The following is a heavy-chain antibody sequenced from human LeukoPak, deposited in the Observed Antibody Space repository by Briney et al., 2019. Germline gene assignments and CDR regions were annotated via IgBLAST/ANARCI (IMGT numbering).Heavy chain of an antibody. Sequence: GGSLRLSCAASGFTFSGAWMSWVRQAPGKGLEWVGRIKSKTDGGTTDYAAPVKGRFTISRDDSKNMLYLQVNSLQTEDTAVYYCTAGVGTTDLDYWGQGTLVTVSS. CDR3: TAGVGTTDLDY. CDR1: GFTFSGAW. D-gene: IGHD2/OR15-2a*01. CDR2: IKSKTDGGTT. V-gene: IGHV3-15*01. J-gene: IGHJ4*02.